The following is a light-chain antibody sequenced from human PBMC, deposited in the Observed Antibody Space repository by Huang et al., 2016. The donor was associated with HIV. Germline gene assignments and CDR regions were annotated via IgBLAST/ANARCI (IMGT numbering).Light chain of an antibody. J-gene: IGKJ1*01. CDR1: QSLLYSSNNQSY. Sequence: DIVMTQSPDSLAVSLGERATIICKSSQSLLYSSNNQSYLAWYQQKPGQPPRLLIYWESTRESGVPDRFSGSGSGTDFTLTISSLQPEDVADYFCQQYYSPLRTFGQGTKVEIK. V-gene: IGKV4-1*01. CDR2: WES. CDR3: QQYYSPLRT.